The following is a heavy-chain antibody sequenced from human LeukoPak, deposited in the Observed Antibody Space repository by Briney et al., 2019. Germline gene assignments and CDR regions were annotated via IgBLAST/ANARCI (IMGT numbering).Heavy chain of an antibody. CDR2: ISSSSSYI. CDR1: GFTFSSYS. J-gene: IGHJ3*02. Sequence: GGSLRLSCAASGFTFSSYSMNWVRQAPGKGLEWVSSISSSSSYIYYADSVKGRFTISRDNAKNSLYLQMNSLRAEDTAVYYCAGDPSTSITIFGVVPRRAFDIWGQGTMVTVSS. CDR3: AGDPSTSITIFGVVPRRAFDI. V-gene: IGHV3-21*01. D-gene: IGHD3-3*01.